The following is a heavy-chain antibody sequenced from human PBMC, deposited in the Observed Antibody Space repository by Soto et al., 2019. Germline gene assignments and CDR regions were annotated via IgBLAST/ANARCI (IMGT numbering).Heavy chain of an antibody. CDR3: ATSEGYYNISGYYDVDY. CDR2: ISNSVI. D-gene: IGHD3-22*01. CDR1: GFTFNSYS. V-gene: IGHV3-48*02. J-gene: IGHJ4*02. Sequence: EVQLVESGGGLVQPGGSLRLSCAVSGFTFNSYSMNWVRQAPGKGVERVSYISNSVIHYADSVKGRFTISRDNAKNSLFLQMNSLRDEDTAVYYCATSEGYYNISGYYDVDYWGQGTLVTVSS.